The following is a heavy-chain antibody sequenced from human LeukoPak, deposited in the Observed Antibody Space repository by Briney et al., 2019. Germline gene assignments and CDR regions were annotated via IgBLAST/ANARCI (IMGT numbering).Heavy chain of an antibody. CDR1: GFTFSSYA. CDR3: AKIRRITMIVVVGAFDI. D-gene: IGHD3-22*01. Sequence: PGGSLRLSCAASGFTFSSYAMSWVRQAPGKGLEWVSAISGSGGSTYYADSVKGRFTISRDNSKNTLYLQMNSLRAEDTAVYYCAKIRRITMIVVVGAFDIWGQGTMVTVSS. J-gene: IGHJ3*02. V-gene: IGHV3-23*01. CDR2: ISGSGGST.